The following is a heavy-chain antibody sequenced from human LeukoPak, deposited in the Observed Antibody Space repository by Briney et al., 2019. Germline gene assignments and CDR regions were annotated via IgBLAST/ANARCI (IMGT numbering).Heavy chain of an antibody. CDR2: ISSSGSTI. Sequence: GGSLRLSCAASGFTFDDYGMSWVRQAPGKGLEWVPYISSSGSTIYYADSVKGRFTISRDNAKNSLYLQMNSLRAEDTAVYYCAKDSIGYYKPFDYWGQGSLVTVSS. CDR3: AKDSIGYYKPFDY. D-gene: IGHD3-22*01. J-gene: IGHJ4*02. V-gene: IGHV3-11*01. CDR1: GFTFDDYG.